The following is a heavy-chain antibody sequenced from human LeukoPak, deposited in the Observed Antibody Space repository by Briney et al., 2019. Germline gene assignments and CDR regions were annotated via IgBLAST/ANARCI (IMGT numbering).Heavy chain of an antibody. Sequence: SETLSLTCTVSGGSINSYYWSWIRQPAGKGLEWIGRIYTSGSTNYNPSLKSRVTMSVDTSKNQFSLKLSSVTAADTAVYYCARDASDYYDSSGYYLGAFDIWGQGTMVTVSS. D-gene: IGHD3-22*01. J-gene: IGHJ3*02. CDR1: GGSINSYY. CDR2: IYTSGST. CDR3: ARDASDYYDSSGYYLGAFDI. V-gene: IGHV4-4*07.